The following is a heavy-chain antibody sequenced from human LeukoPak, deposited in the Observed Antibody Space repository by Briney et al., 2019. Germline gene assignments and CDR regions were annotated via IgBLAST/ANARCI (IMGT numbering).Heavy chain of an antibody. V-gene: IGHV1-2*02. J-gene: IGHJ6*03. CDR3: ARGSSVSSSWYALPYRRDYYYYMDV. CDR1: GYTFTGYY. CDR2: INPNSGGT. Sequence: GASVKVSCKASGYTFTGYYMHWVRQAPGQGLEWMGWINPNSGGTNYAQKFQGRVTMTRDTSISTAYMELSRLRSDDTAVYYCARGSSVSSSWYALPYRRDYYYYMDVWGKGTTVTVSS. D-gene: IGHD6-13*01.